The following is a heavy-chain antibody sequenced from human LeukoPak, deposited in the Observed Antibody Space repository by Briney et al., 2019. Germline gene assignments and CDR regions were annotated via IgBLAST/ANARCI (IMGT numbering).Heavy chain of an antibody. CDR2: IIPIFGTA. Sequence: ASVKVSCKASGGTFSSYAISWVRQAPGQGLGWMGGIIPIFGTANYAQKFQGRVTITADESTSTAYMELSSLRSEDTAVYYCARSQNYCSSTSCHYYYYYYGIDVWGQGTTVTVSS. CDR3: ARSQNYCSSTSCHYYYYYYGIDV. V-gene: IGHV1-69*13. D-gene: IGHD2-2*01. J-gene: IGHJ6*02. CDR1: GGTFSSYA.